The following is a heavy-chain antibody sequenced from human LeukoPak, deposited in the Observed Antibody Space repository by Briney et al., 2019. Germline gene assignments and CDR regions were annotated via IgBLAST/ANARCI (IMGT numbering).Heavy chain of an antibody. J-gene: IGHJ4*02. V-gene: IGHV2-5*02. CDR2: IYWDDDE. CDR1: GFSLSTSGVG. Sequence: SGPTLVNPTQTLTLTCSFSGFSLSTSGVGVGWIRQPPGKALEWLALIYWDDDERYRPSLKSRLTITKDTSRNQVVLTMTNMDPVDTATYSCAHRPAMVTTKEFYYFDYWGQGTLVTVSS. D-gene: IGHD4-17*01. CDR3: AHRPAMVTTKEFYYFDY.